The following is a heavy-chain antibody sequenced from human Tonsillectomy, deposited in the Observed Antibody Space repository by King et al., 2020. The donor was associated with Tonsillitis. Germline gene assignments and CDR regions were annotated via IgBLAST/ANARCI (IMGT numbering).Heavy chain of an antibody. CDR1: GGSITTIVNY. CDR2: VFASGRT. V-gene: IGHV4-61*02. J-gene: IGHJ4*02. D-gene: IGHD3-3*01. CDR3: EGEWS. Sequence: QLQESGPGLVKPSQTLSLPCTVSGGSITTIVNYWSWIRQPAGKGLEWIGHVFASGRTVYNPSLKSPATMSIETPKNEFSLRLNSLTAADTAVYYCEGEWSWGQGTLVTVSS.